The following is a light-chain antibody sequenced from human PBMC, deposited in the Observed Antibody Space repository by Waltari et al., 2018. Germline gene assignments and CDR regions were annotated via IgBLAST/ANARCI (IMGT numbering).Light chain of an antibody. CDR2: ATS. CDR1: QDINIY. CDR3: QQYIAYPYT. J-gene: IGKJ2*01. Sequence: DIQMTQSPSSLSASVGDRVTITCRASQDINIYLAWFQQRPGKAPKSRIYATSSLLSGGPSKFSGSGSGTDFTLTISSLQPEDFATYYCQQYIAYPYTFGQGTKLEI. V-gene: IGKV1-16*02.